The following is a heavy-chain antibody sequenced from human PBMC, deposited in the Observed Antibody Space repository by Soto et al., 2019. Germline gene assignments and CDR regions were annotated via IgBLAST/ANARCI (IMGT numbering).Heavy chain of an antibody. CDR1: GGSMSRYY. CDR3: ARRWGEGRVDY. J-gene: IGHJ4*02. Sequence: SETLSLTCTVSGGSMSRYYWIWIRQPPGKGLEWIGYIYYSGHTNHNPSLKSRVTISVDTSKNQFSLKLSSVTAADTAVYYCARRWGEGRVDYWGQGTLVTVS. CDR2: IYYSGHT. V-gene: IGHV4-59*01. D-gene: IGHD3-10*01.